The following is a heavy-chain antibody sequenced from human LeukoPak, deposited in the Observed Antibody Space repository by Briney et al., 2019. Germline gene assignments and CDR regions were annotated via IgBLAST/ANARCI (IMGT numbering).Heavy chain of an antibody. CDR3: ARGVSSLCGGSCYY. Sequence: ASVKVSCKASGYTFTSYDINWVRQATGQGLEWVGWMNPNSGNTGYAQKFQGRVTMTRNTSISTAYVELSSLRSEDTAVYYCARGVSSLCGGSCYYWGQGTLVTVSS. CDR2: MNPNSGNT. D-gene: IGHD2-15*01. J-gene: IGHJ4*02. CDR1: GYTFTSYD. V-gene: IGHV1-8*01.